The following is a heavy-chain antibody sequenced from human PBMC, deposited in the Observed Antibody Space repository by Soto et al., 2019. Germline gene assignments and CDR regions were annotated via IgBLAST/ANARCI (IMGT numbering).Heavy chain of an antibody. V-gene: IGHV3-53*04. CDR1: GVTLRRNY. Sequence: TGGSLGLSCAASGVTLRRNYMSWVRQAPGKGLAWVSVIYSGGSTYYADSVKGRFTISRHNSKNTLYLQMNSLRAEDTAVYYCARGQKYYYGSGYAFDIWGQGTMVTVSS. CDR2: IYSGGST. D-gene: IGHD3-10*01. J-gene: IGHJ3*02. CDR3: ARGQKYYYGSGYAFDI.